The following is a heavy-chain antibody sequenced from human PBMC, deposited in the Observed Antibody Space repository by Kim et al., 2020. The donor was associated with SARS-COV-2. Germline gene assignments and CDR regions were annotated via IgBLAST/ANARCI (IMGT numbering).Heavy chain of an antibody. CDR3: ARFPEGGVVVPAASNGMDV. V-gene: IGHV4-34*01. J-gene: IGHJ6*02. D-gene: IGHD2-2*01. CDR2: INHSGST. Sequence: SETLSLTCAVYGGSFSGYYWSWIRQPPGKGLEWIGEINHSGSTNYNPSLKSRVTISVDTSKNQFSLKLSSVTAADTAVYYCARFPEGGVVVPAASNGMDVWGQGTTVTVSS. CDR1: GGSFSGYY.